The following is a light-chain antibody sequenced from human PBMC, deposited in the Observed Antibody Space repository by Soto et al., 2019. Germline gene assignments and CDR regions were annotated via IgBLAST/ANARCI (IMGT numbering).Light chain of an antibody. CDR1: QEIKNY. J-gene: IGKJ4*01. CDR3: QHYDHLPPLS. Sequence: DIQMTQSPSSLSASVGDRVTITCQASQEIKNYLNWYQQKPGKAPNLLIYDASNLKTGVPSRLSGSGSGTHFTFTISSLQPEDIATYYCQHYDHLPPLSFGGGTKVAIK. CDR2: DAS. V-gene: IGKV1-33*01.